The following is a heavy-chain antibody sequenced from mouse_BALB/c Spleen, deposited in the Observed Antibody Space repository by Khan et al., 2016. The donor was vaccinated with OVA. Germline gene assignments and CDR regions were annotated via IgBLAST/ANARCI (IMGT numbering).Heavy chain of an antibody. V-gene: IGHV2-9*02. CDR2: IWAGGST. D-gene: IGHD1-3*01. J-gene: IGHJ2*01. CDR3: ARLEDI. CDR1: GFSLTSYG. Sequence: VKLEESGPGLVAPSQSLSITCTVSGFSLTSYGVHWVRQPPGKGLEWLGVIWAGGSTNYNSALMSRLSISKDYSKSQVFLKMNSLQTDDTAMYYCARLEDIWGQGTTLTVSS.